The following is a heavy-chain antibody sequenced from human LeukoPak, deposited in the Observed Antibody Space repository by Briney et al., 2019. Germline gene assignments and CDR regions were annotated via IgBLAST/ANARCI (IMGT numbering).Heavy chain of an antibody. J-gene: IGHJ3*02. Sequence: SETLSLTCTVSGGSISSGSSYWSWIRQPAGKGLEWIGRIYTSGSTNCNPSLKSRVTILVDTSKNQFSLKLSSVTAADTAVYYCARSRSGDAFDIWGQGTMVTVSS. V-gene: IGHV4-61*02. CDR3: ARSRSGDAFDI. D-gene: IGHD3-3*01. CDR1: GGSISSGSSY. CDR2: IYTSGST.